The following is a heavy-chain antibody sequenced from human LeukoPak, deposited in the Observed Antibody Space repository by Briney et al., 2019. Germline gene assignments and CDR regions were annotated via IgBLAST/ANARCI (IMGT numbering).Heavy chain of an antibody. CDR3: ARGPRCSSTSCQFTEFDY. J-gene: IGHJ4*02. D-gene: IGHD2-2*01. V-gene: IGHV4-30-2*01. Sequence: SETLSLTCAVSGGSISSGGYSWSWIRQPPGKGLEWIGYIYHSGSTYYNPSLKSRVTISVDRSENQFSLKLSSVTAADTAVYYCARGPRCSSTSCQFTEFDYWGQGTLVTVSS. CDR1: GGSISSGGYS. CDR2: IYHSGST.